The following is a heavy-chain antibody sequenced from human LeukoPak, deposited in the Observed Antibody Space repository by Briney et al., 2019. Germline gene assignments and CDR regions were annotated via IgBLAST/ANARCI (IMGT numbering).Heavy chain of an antibody. CDR1: GFTFDDYG. J-gene: IGHJ4*02. D-gene: IGHD1-26*01. V-gene: IGHV3-20*04. Sequence: GGSLRLSCAASGFTFDDYGMSWVRQAPGEGLEWVSGINWNGGSTGYADSVKGRFTISRDNAKNSLYLQMNSLRAEDTALYYCARPHSGSYLYYFDYWGQGTLVTVSS. CDR2: INWNGGST. CDR3: ARPHSGSYLYYFDY.